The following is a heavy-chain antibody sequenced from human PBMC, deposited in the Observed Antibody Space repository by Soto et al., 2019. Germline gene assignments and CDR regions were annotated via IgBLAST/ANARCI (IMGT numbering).Heavy chain of an antibody. CDR2: IPYDGSNK. J-gene: IGHJ4*02. CDR1: GFTFRSYA. D-gene: IGHD3-10*01. CDR3: ARDSPPPFGY. V-gene: IGHV3-30-3*01. Sequence: GGSLRLSCAASGFTFRSYAMHWARQAPGKGLEWVAVIPYDGSNKYYADSVKGRFTISRDNSKNTLYLQMNSLRVEDTAVFYCARDSPPPFGYWGQGTLVTVSS.